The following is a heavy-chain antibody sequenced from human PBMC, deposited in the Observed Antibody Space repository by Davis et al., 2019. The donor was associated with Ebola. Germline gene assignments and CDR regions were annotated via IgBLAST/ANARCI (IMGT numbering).Heavy chain of an antibody. CDR2: INPNSGGT. D-gene: IGHD2/OR15-2a*01. CDR1: GYTVTGYY. Sequence: ASVKVSCKASGYTVTGYYMHWVRQAPGQGLEWMGRINPNSGGTNYAQKLQGRVTMTTDTSTSTAYMELRSLRSDDTAVYYCARVVLGFFASARYYFDYWGQGTLVTVSS. CDR3: ARVVLGFFASARYYFDY. J-gene: IGHJ4*02. V-gene: IGHV1-2*06.